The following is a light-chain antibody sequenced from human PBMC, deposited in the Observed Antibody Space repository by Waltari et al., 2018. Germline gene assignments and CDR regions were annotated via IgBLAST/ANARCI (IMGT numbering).Light chain of an antibody. J-gene: IGLJ2*01. CDR3: SSYISSDTLEL. CDR1: SSAVGGYNY. Sequence: QSALTQPASVSGSPGQSITISCTGTSSAVGGYNYVSWYQQHPGKAPKLIIFDVSNRPSGVSRRFSGSKSGNTASLTISVLQAQDEADYYCSSYISSDTLELFGGGTSLTVL. V-gene: IGLV2-14*03. CDR2: DVS.